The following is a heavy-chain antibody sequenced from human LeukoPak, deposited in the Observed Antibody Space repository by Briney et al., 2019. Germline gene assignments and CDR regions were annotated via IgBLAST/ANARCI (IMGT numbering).Heavy chain of an antibody. CDR2: INPNSGGT. D-gene: IGHD6-19*01. V-gene: IGHV1-2*02. CDR1: GYTFTSYA. Sequence: ASVKVSCKASGYTFTSYAMNWVRQAPGQGLEWMGWINPNSGGTNYAQKFQGRVTMTRDTSISTAYMELSRLRSDDTAVYYCARRLDFDYWGQGTLVTVSS. CDR3: ARRLDFDY. J-gene: IGHJ4*02.